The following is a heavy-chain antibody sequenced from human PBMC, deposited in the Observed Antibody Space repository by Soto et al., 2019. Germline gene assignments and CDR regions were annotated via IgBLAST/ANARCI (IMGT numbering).Heavy chain of an antibody. CDR3: ARHNGYNVTGRDY. J-gene: IGHJ4*02. CDR2: IYPGDSDT. Sequence: EVQLVQSGAEVKKAGESLKISCKGSGYSFTSYWIGWVRQMPGKGLEWMGIIYPGDSDTRYSPSFQGQVTISVDKSIGTPDPQWSSLKASATAMYYCARHNGYNVTGRDYCGQGTMVTVSS. D-gene: IGHD2-8*01. V-gene: IGHV5-51*01. CDR1: GYSFTSYW.